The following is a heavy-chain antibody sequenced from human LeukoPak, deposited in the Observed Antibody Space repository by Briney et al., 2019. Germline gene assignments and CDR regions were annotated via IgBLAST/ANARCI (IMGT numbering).Heavy chain of an antibody. V-gene: IGHV4-34*01. D-gene: IGHD5-12*01. CDR3: ARGGYSGYDELDAFDI. CDR2: INHSGST. J-gene: IGHJ3*02. Sequence: KPSETLSLTCAVYGGSFSGYYWSWIRQPPGKGLEWIGEINHSGSTNYNPSLKSRVTISVDTSKNQFSLKLSSVTAEDTAVYYCARGGYSGYDELDAFDIWGQGTMVTVSS. CDR1: GGSFSGYY.